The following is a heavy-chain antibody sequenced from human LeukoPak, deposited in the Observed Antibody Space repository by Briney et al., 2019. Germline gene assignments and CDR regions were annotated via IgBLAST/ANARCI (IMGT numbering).Heavy chain of an antibody. Sequence: SETLSLTCTVSGGSINSYYWSWIRQPPGKGLEWIGYIYDRGSTSYNPSLQSRVTISVDTSKNQFSLKLRSVTAADTAVYYCATIGYCISSRCKYYFDYRGQGALVTVSS. CDR2: IYDRGST. CDR1: GGSINSYY. J-gene: IGHJ4*02. V-gene: IGHV4-59*08. CDR3: ATIGYCISSRCKYYFDY. D-gene: IGHD2-2*01.